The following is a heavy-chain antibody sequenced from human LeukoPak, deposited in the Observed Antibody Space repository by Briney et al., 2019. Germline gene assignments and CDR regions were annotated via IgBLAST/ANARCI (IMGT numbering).Heavy chain of an antibody. V-gene: IGHV4-39*07. CDR1: GDSISSRSYY. CDR3: AREGVYYDFWSGYYHGAYGMDV. J-gene: IGHJ6*02. CDR2: IYYGGST. D-gene: IGHD3-3*01. Sequence: SETLSLTCSVAGDSISSRSYYWGWIRQPPGEGLEWIGSIYYGGSTYYNPSLKGRVTISVDTSKNQFSLKLSSVTAADTAVYYCAREGVYYDFWSGYYHGAYGMDVWGQGTTVTVSS.